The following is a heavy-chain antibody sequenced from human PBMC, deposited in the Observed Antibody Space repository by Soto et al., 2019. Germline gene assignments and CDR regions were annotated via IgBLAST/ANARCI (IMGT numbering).Heavy chain of an antibody. J-gene: IGHJ4*02. CDR1: GGSFSGHY. CDR2: ITHGGST. Sequence: PSETLSLTCAFYGGSFSGHYWSWIRQPAGQGLEEIGVITHGGSTNYKPTRKSRATISVDTSKIQFSLKLSSVTAADTAVYYCARGPPALIAVAGTCFDYWGQGTLVTVSS. D-gene: IGHD6-19*01. V-gene: IGHV4-34*01. CDR3: ARGPPALIAVAGTCFDY.